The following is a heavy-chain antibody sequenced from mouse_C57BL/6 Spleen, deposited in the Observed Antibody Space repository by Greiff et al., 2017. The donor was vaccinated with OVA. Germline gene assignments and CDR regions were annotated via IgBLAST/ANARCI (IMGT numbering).Heavy chain of an antibody. CDR2: IDPETGGT. D-gene: IGHD1-1*01. J-gene: IGHJ2*01. Sequence: QVQLQQSGAELVRPGASVTLSCKASGYTFTDYEMHWVKQTPVHGLEWIGAIDPETGGTAYNQKFKGKAILTADKSSSTAYMELRSLTSEDSAVYYCTRRFYYGSSYFDYWGQGTTLTVSS. CDR1: GYTFTDYE. CDR3: TRRFYYGSSYFDY. V-gene: IGHV1-15*01.